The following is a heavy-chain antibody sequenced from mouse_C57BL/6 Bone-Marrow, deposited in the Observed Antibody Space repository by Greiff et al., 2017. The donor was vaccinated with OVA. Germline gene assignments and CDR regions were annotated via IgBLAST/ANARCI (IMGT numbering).Heavy chain of an antibody. CDR3: DKSELRSLDY. J-gene: IGHJ2*01. CDR2: INPNNGGT. D-gene: IGHD1-1*01. V-gene: IGHV1-26*01. Sequence: EVKLQQSGPELVKPGASVKISCKASGYTFTDYYMNWVKQSHGKSLEWIGDINPNNGGTSYNQKFKGKATLTVDKSSSTAYMELRSLTSEDSAVYYSDKSELRSLDYWGQGTTVTVSS. CDR1: GYTFTDYY.